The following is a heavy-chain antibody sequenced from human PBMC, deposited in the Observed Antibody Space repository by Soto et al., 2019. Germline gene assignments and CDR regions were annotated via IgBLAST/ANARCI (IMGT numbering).Heavy chain of an antibody. D-gene: IGHD2-2*01. V-gene: IGHV3-7*01. CDR3: ARDGDIVVVPAAIAAYMDV. Sequence: GGSLRLSCAASGFTFSSYWMSWVRQAPGKGLEWVANIKQDGSEKYYVDSVKGRFTISRDNAKNSLYLQMNSLGAEDTAVYYCARDGDIVVVPAAIAAYMDVWGKGTTVTVSS. CDR1: GFTFSSYW. J-gene: IGHJ6*03. CDR2: IKQDGSEK.